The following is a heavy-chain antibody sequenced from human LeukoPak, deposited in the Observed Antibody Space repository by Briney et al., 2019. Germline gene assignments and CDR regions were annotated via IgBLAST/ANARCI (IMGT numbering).Heavy chain of an antibody. CDR3: ARLEYDFWSGYPKDWFDP. J-gene: IGHJ5*02. D-gene: IGHD3-3*01. V-gene: IGHV1-18*01. CDR1: GYTFTSYG. CDR2: ISAYNGNT. Sequence: ASVKVSCKASGYTFTSYGISRVRQAPGQGLEWMGWISAYNGNTNYAQKLQGRVTMTTDTSTSTAYMELRSLRSDDTAVYYCARLEYDFWSGYPKDWFDPWGQGTLVTVSS.